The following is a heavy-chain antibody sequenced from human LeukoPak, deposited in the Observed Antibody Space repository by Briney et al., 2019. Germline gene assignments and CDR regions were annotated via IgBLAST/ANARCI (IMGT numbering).Heavy chain of an antibody. D-gene: IGHD3-10*01. V-gene: IGHV3-73*01. CDR2: IRTKGNNYVT. Sequence: GGSLRLSCAASGFTFSDSAIHWVRQASGKGLEWVGRIRTKGNNYVTGYSASVKGRFTVSRDDSRSTAYLQLTSLKGEDTAIYYCTRPFGSGSYGSLDVWGQGTTVTVSS. CDR3: TRPFGSGSYGSLDV. J-gene: IGHJ6*02. CDR1: GFTFSDSA.